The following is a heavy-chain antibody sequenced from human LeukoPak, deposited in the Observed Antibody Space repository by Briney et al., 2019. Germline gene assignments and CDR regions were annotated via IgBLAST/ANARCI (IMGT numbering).Heavy chain of an antibody. J-gene: IGHJ4*02. CDR1: GGSISTDGDS. D-gene: IGHD5-18*01. CDR3: ARGYSYGYFDY. CDR2: IYYSGST. Sequence: SQTLSLTCAVSGGSISTDGDSWSWIRQPPGKGLEWIGYIYYSGSTNYNPSLKSRVTISVDTSKNQYSLKLSSVTAADTAVYYCARGYSYGYFDYWGQGTLVTVSS. V-gene: IGHV4-61*08.